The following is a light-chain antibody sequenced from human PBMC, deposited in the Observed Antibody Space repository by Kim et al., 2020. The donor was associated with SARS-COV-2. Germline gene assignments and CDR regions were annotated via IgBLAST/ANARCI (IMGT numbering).Light chain of an antibody. Sequence: ASVGGRVTITCRASQDIRSDLAWFQQKPGRAPKSLIYAASSLQSGAPSRFSGGGSGTEFTLTIISLQPEDSATYYCHQYSSYPRTFGQGTKVAIK. CDR3: HQYSSYPRT. CDR1: QDIRSD. V-gene: IGKV1-16*01. CDR2: AAS. J-gene: IGKJ1*01.